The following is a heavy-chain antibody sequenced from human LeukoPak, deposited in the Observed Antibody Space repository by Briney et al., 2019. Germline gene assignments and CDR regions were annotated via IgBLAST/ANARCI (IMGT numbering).Heavy chain of an antibody. CDR2: INHSGST. D-gene: IGHD6-19*01. J-gene: IGHJ4*02. CDR1: GGSFSGYY. CDR3: ARQGVAGTRDY. Sequence: PSETLSLTCAVYGGSFSGYYWSWIRQPPGKGLEWIGEINHSGSTNYNPSLKSRVTISVDTSKNQFSLKLSSVTAADTAVYYCARQGVAGTRDYWGQGTLVTVSS. V-gene: IGHV4-34*01.